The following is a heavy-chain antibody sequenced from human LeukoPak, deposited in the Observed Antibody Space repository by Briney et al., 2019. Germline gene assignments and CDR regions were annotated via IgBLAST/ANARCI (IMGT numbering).Heavy chain of an antibody. CDR3: ATDRDNSDWQKRFDS. V-gene: IGHV3-7*01. D-gene: IGHD2-21*02. CDR1: GFTFSRCW. Sequence: DPGGSLRLSCAASGFTFSRCWMSWVRQAPGKGLEWVGNINQDASEINYVDSVRGRFTISRDNAKNSLHLQMNSLRAEDTAVYYCATDRDNSDWQKRFDSWGQGTLVTVSS. J-gene: IGHJ4*02. CDR2: INQDASEI.